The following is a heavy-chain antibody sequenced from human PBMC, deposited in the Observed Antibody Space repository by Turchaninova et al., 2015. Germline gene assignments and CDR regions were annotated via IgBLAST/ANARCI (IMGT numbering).Heavy chain of an antibody. CDR2: INAGNGNP. J-gene: IGHJ4*02. V-gene: IGHV1-3*01. CDR3: ARARYYYDSSGLGGLVY. Sequence: QVQLGQSGAEGTKPGAPVKVACKASGYTVLGYARQCARQAPGQRLEWMGWINAGNGNPKYSQKFQGRVTIPRDTSASTAYMELSSLRSEDTAVYYCARARYYYDSSGLGGLVYWGQGTLVTVSS. CDR1: GYTVLGYA. D-gene: IGHD3-22*01.